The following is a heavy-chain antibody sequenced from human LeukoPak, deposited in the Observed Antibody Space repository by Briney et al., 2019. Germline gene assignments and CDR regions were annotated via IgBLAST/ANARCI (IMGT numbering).Heavy chain of an antibody. V-gene: IGHV4-59*12. Sequence: PSETLSLTCTVSGGSISSYYWSWIRQPPGKGLEWIGYIYYSGSTNYNPSLKSRVTISVDTSKNQFSLKLSSVTAADTAGYYCARERIPMELDAFDIWGQGTMVTVSS. J-gene: IGHJ3*02. CDR1: GGSISSYY. CDR2: IYYSGST. D-gene: IGHD3-10*01. CDR3: ARERIPMELDAFDI.